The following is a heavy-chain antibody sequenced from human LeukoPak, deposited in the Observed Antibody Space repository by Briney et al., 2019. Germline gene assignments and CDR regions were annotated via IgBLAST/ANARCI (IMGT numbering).Heavy chain of an antibody. V-gene: IGHV3-7*01. J-gene: IGHJ4*02. CDR3: TRKDWGIDY. CDR1: GSVFTTYT. CDR2: IKEDESER. Sequence: PGGPLRLPCAAPGSVFTTYTMGWFRRPPGRGLKWVAKIKEDESERNYVESVKGRFTISRDNAKKFQYLGMNSQRNEETAIYYCTRKDWGIDYWGQGVLVTVSS. D-gene: IGHD3-16*01.